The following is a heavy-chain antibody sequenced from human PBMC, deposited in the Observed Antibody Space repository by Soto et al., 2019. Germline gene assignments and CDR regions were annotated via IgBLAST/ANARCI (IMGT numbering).Heavy chain of an antibody. CDR2: IWYDGSNK. J-gene: IGHJ4*02. CDR3: ARSGDNYNLLDY. CDR1: GFTFSSYG. V-gene: IGHV3-33*01. D-gene: IGHD1-1*01. Sequence: GGSLRLSCAASGFTFSSYGMHWVRQAPGKGRAGVAVIWYDGSNKYYADSVKGRFTISRGNAKNSLYLQINSLRGEDTAIYYCARSGDNYNLLDYWGQGT.